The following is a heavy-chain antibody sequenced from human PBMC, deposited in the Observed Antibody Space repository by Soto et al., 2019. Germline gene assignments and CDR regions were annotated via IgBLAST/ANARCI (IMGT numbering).Heavy chain of an antibody. V-gene: IGHV3-11*01. D-gene: IGHD3-16*01. J-gene: IGHJ4*02. CDR1: GFTFSDYY. CDR2: TTTSGKTI. CDR3: ARSYGLI. Sequence: GSLRLSCVASGFTFSDYYISFIRQAPGKGLEWISYTTTSGKTIYYADSVKGRFTISRDNARNSLYLQMNSLRAEDTAVYYCARSYGLIWGQGTLVTVSS.